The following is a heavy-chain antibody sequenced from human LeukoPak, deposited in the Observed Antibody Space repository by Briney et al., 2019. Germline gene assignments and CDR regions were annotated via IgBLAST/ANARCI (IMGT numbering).Heavy chain of an antibody. V-gene: IGHV3-7*01. CDR2: IKQDGSEK. J-gene: IGHJ6*03. D-gene: IGHD2-15*01. CDR3: ARVGAARYYYYCMDV. CDR1: GFTFSSYW. Sequence: GGSLRLSCAASGFTFSSYWMSWVRQAPGKGLEWVANIKQDGSEKYYVDSLKGRFTVSRDNAKNSLYLQINSLRAGDTAVYFCARVGAARYYYYCMDVWGKGTTVTVSS.